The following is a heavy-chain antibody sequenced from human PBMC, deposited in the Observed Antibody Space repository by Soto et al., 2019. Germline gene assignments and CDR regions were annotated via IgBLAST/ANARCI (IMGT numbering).Heavy chain of an antibody. CDR1: GYTFTSYG. CDR2: ISAYNGNT. V-gene: IGHV1-18*04. Sequence: ASVKVSCKASGYTFTSYGISWVRQAPGQGLEWMGWISAYNGNTNYAQKLQGRVTMTTDTSTSTAYMELRSLRSDDTAVYYCARGRITIFGVVIIFDYYYGMDVWGQGTTVTVYS. D-gene: IGHD3-3*01. J-gene: IGHJ6*02. CDR3: ARGRITIFGVVIIFDYYYGMDV.